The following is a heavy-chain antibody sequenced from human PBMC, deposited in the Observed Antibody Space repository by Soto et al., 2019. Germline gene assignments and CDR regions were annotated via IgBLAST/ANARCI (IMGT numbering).Heavy chain of an antibody. D-gene: IGHD3-10*01. CDR3: ERRRNYYGSGSYMAY. CDR1: GGCLNGYY. J-gene: IGHJ4*02. CDR2: INHSGST. Sequence: ESLSVTCAVYGGCLNGYYCSCIRQPPGKGLEWIGEINHSGSTNYNPSLKSRVTISVDTSKNQFSLKLSSVTAADTAVYYCERRRNYYGSGSYMAYWGQGTVVTLSS. V-gene: IGHV4-34*01.